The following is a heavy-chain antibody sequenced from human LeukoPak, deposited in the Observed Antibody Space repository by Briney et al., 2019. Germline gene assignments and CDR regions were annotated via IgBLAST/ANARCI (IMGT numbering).Heavy chain of an antibody. CDR1: DSSISSSSYY. J-gene: IGHJ5*02. V-gene: IGHV4-39*07. CDR3: ARDLIPRGYSYGLNWFDP. Sequence: SETLSLTYTHSDSSISSSSYYWGWIRQPPGKRLEWIGSIYYSGSTYYNPSLKSRVTISVDTSKNQFSLKLSSVTAADTAVYYCARDLIPRGYSYGLNWFDPWGQGTLVTVSS. CDR2: IYYSGST. D-gene: IGHD5-18*01.